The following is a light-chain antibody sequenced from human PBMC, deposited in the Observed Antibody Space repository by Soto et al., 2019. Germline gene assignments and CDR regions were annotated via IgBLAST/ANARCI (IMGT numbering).Light chain of an antibody. CDR3: HQYNNWPWT. Sequence: ETVLTQSPVTLSVSPGDTATLSCRASQRVGSHLAWYQQKPGPAPRLLIYAASTRATGIPVRFSGSGSETELTLTIRRLQSEDSALYYCHQYNNWPWTFGQGTKGDIK. J-gene: IGKJ1*01. CDR2: AAS. V-gene: IGKV3-15*01. CDR1: QRVGSH.